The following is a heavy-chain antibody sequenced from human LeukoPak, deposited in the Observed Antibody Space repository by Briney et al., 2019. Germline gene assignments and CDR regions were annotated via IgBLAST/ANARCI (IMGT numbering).Heavy chain of an antibody. Sequence: SETLSLTCTVSGGSISSYYWSWIRQPAGKGLEWIGRIYTSGSTNYNPSLKSRVTMSVDTSKNQFSLKLSSVTAADTAVYYCARDRGYSSGWLYYFDYWGQGNLVTVSS. D-gene: IGHD6-19*01. J-gene: IGHJ4*02. CDR3: ARDRGYSSGWLYYFDY. V-gene: IGHV4-4*07. CDR2: IYTSGST. CDR1: GGSISSYY.